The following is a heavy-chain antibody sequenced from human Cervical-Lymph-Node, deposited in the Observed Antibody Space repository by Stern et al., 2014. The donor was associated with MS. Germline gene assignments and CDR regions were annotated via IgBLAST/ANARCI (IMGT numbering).Heavy chain of an antibody. CDR3: ARERKVERSARVFVSFDV. CDR1: GASFTDNY. J-gene: IGHJ3*01. CDR2: INHSGKT. D-gene: IGHD1-1*01. Sequence: QVQLQQWGAGLLRPSETLSLTCAVHGASFTDNYWSWIRQTPGKGLEWIGEINHSGKTHHNPSLMSRVTLSADTSKNQCALKLNSGTAADTAVYYCARERKVERSARVFVSFDVWGQGTLLTVSS. V-gene: IGHV4-34*01.